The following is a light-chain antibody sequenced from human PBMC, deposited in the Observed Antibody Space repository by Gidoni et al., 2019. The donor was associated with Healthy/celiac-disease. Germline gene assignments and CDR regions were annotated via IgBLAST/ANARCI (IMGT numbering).Light chain of an antibody. Sequence: SYELTQPPSVSVSPGQTASITCSGDKLGDKYACWYQQKPGQSPVLVIYQDSKRPSGIPERFYGSNSGNKATLTIRGTQAMDEADYYCKAWDSRTVFGGGTKLTVL. CDR2: QDS. J-gene: IGLJ2*01. CDR3: KAWDSRTV. V-gene: IGLV3-1*01. CDR1: KLGDKY.